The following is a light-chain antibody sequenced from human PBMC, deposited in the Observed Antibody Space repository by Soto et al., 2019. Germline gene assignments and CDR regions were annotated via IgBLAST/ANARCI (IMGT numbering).Light chain of an antibody. CDR2: DVR. V-gene: IGLV2-14*03. CDR3: SSYTSSSTLV. CDR1: SSDVGGYNY. Sequence: QSVLTQPASVSGSPGQSITISCTGTSSDVGGYNYVSWYQQHPGKAPKLMIYDVRGRPSGVSNRFSGSKSGNTASLTISGLQAEDEADYYCSSYTSSSTLVFGGGTKVTVL. J-gene: IGLJ2*01.